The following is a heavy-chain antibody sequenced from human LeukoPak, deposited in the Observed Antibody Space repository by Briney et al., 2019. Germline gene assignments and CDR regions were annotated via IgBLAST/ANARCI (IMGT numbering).Heavy chain of an antibody. CDR1: GYTFTSYG. Sequence: ASVKVSCKASGYTFTSYGISWVRQAPGQGLEWMGWISAHNGNTNYAQKLQGRVTMTTDTSTSTAYMELRSLRSDDTAVYYCARWTGYYDSSGYAYWGQGTLVTVSS. V-gene: IGHV1-18*01. J-gene: IGHJ4*02. CDR3: ARWTGYYDSSGYAY. CDR2: ISAHNGNT. D-gene: IGHD3-22*01.